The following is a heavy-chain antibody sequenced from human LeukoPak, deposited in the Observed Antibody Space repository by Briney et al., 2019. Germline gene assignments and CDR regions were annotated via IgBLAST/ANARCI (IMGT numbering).Heavy chain of an antibody. J-gene: IGHJ5*02. CDR3: ARECPNSFDP. D-gene: IGHD5/OR15-5a*01. CDR2: IYTGGPT. Sequence: PSETLSLTCTISGGSISSGSYYWSWIRQPAGKGLEWIGRIYTGGPTTYNPSLNSRVTISLDTSKNQFSLKLSSVTAADTAVYYCARECPNSFDPWGQGTLVTVSS. V-gene: IGHV4-61*02. CDR1: GGSISSGSYY.